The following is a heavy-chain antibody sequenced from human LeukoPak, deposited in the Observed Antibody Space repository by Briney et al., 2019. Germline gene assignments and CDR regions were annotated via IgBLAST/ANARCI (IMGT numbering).Heavy chain of an antibody. CDR1: GFTFSSYW. J-gene: IGHJ4*02. V-gene: IGHV3-7*03. CDR2: VRQDGNQK. Sequence: GGSLRLSCAASGFTFSSYWMTWVRQAPGKGLEWVASVRQDGNQKYYVDSVKGRFTISRDNSKNSLYLQMNSLRTEDTALYYCAKDSGWLQLRDYWGQGTLVTVSS. CDR3: AKDSGWLQLRDY. D-gene: IGHD5-24*01.